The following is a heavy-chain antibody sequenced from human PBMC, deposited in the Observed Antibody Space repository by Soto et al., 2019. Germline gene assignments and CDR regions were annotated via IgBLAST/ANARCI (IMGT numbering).Heavy chain of an antibody. Sequence: QVQLVQSGAEVKKPGSSVKVSCKASGGTFSSYAISWVRQAPGQGLEWMGGIIPIFGTANYAQKFQGRVTITAEESTSTAYMELSSLRSEDTAVYYCARNRGYYDSSGYYEPQLDYWGQGTLVTVSS. V-gene: IGHV1-69*12. D-gene: IGHD3-22*01. CDR2: IIPIFGTA. J-gene: IGHJ4*02. CDR3: ARNRGYYDSSGYYEPQLDY. CDR1: GGTFSSYA.